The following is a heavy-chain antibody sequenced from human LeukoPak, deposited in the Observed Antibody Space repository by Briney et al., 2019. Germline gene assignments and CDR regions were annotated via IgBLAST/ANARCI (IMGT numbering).Heavy chain of an antibody. Sequence: SETLSLTCTVSGGSISSYYWSWIRQPPGKGLEWIGYIYYSGSTNYNPSLKSRVTISVDTSKNQFSLKLSSVTAADTAVYYCARVFDSSSSYYYYGMDVWGQGTTVTVSS. J-gene: IGHJ6*02. CDR3: ARVFDSSSSYYYYGMDV. V-gene: IGHV4-59*01. CDR2: IYYSGST. CDR1: GGSISSYY. D-gene: IGHD6-13*01.